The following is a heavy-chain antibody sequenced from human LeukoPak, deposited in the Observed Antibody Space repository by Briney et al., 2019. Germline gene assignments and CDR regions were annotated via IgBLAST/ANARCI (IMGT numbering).Heavy chain of an antibody. CDR1: GFTFSSYS. D-gene: IGHD5-24*01. V-gene: IGHV3-48*01. CDR3: ARDRLEMSRRGNFDY. J-gene: IGHJ4*02. CDR2: ISSSSSTI. Sequence: GGSLRLSCAASGFTFSSYSMNWVRQAPGKGLEWVSYISSSSSTIYYADSVKGRFTISRDNAKNSLYLQMNSLRAEDTAVYYCARDRLEMSRRGNFDYWGQGTLVIVSS.